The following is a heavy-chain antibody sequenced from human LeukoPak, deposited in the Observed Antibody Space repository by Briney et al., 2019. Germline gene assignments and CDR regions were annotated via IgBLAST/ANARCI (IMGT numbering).Heavy chain of an antibody. CDR2: IYHSGST. J-gene: IGHJ5*02. D-gene: IGHD3-10*02. Sequence: SETLSLTCAVSGYSISSGYCWGWIRQPPGEGLEWIGSIYHSGSTYYNPSLKGRVTISVDTSKSQFSLKLSSVTAADTAVYYCARVESQYVSRGWFEPWGQGTLVTVSS. CDR1: GYSISSGYC. V-gene: IGHV4-38-2*01. CDR3: ARVESQYVSRGWFEP.